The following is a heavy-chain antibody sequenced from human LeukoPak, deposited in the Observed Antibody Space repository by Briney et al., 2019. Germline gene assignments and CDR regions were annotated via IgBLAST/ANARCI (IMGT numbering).Heavy chain of an antibody. CDR3: ARRRYYGSGRGTDNWFDP. Sequence: GESLKISCKGSGYCFTSYWNGWVRQMPGKGLECMGNIYPGDSDTRYSPSFQGQVTISADKSISTAYLQWSSLKASDTAMYYCARRRYYGSGRGTDNWFDPWGQGTLVTVSS. CDR1: GYCFTSYW. V-gene: IGHV5-51*01. CDR2: IYPGDSDT. D-gene: IGHD3-10*01. J-gene: IGHJ5*02.